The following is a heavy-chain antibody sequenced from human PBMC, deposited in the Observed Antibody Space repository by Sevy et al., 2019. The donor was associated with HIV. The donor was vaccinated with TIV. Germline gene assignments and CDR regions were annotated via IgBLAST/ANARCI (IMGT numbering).Heavy chain of an antibody. CDR1: GFTLVDYA. V-gene: IGHV3-9*01. D-gene: IGHD3-22*01. CDR3: AKDRYLSGYAFDY. Sequence: GGSLRLSCAASGFTLVDYALNWVRQAPGKGLEWVSGISGNGGSIGYADTVKGRFTISRDNAKNSLYLQMNSLRAEDTALYYCAKDRYLSGYAFDYWGQGTLVTVSS. CDR2: ISGNGGSI. J-gene: IGHJ4*02.